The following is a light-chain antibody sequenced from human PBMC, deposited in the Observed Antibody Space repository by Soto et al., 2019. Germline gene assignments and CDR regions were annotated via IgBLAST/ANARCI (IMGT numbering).Light chain of an antibody. J-gene: IGLJ2*01. V-gene: IGLV4-69*01. Sequence: QTVVTQSPSTSATLGASVKLTCTLSSGHSSYAIAWHQQQPEKGPRYLMKLDSDGSHTKGDAIPDRFSGSSSGAERYLTISSVQSEDEADYYCQTWGTGIHVVFGGGTKVTVL. CDR1: SGHSSYA. CDR3: QTWGTGIHVV. CDR2: LDSDGSH.